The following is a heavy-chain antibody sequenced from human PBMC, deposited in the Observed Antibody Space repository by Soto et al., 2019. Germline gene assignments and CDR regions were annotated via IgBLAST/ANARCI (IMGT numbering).Heavy chain of an antibody. V-gene: IGHV3-9*01. CDR2: ISWNSGSI. CDR1: GFTFDDYA. J-gene: IGHJ4*02. CDR3: AKDLYSGYDLGSGFDY. D-gene: IGHD5-12*01. Sequence: GGSLRLSCAASGFTFDDYAMHWVRQAPGKGLEWVSGISWNSGSIGYADSVKGRFTISRDNAKNSLYLQMNSLRAEDTALYYCAKDLYSGYDLGSGFDYWGQGTLVTVSS.